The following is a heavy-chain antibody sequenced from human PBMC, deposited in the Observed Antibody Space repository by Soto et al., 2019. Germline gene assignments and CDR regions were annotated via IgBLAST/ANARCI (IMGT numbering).Heavy chain of an antibody. CDR2: INPNSGGT. CDR1: GYTFTGYY. Sequence: ASVKVSCKASGYTFTGYYMHWVRQAPGQGLEWMGWINPNSGGTNYAQKFQGRVTMTRDTSISTAYMELSRLRSDDTAVYYCARETSYYGSGSYLLDAFDIWGQGTTV. CDR3: ARETSYYGSGSYLLDAFDI. D-gene: IGHD3-10*01. J-gene: IGHJ3*02. V-gene: IGHV1-2*02.